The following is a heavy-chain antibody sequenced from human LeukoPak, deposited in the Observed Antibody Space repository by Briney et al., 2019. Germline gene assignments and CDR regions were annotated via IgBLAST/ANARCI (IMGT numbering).Heavy chain of an antibody. Sequence: QPGGSLRLSCAASGFTFSSYGMNWVRQAPGKGLEWVSDISGSGDFTYYADSVKGRFTISRDKSKNTLYLQMNSLRAEDTAVYYCAKDGARDGYNYPDYWGQGTLVTVSS. V-gene: IGHV3-23*01. D-gene: IGHD5-24*01. CDR1: GFTFSSYG. CDR2: ISGSGDFT. J-gene: IGHJ4*02. CDR3: AKDGARDGYNYPDY.